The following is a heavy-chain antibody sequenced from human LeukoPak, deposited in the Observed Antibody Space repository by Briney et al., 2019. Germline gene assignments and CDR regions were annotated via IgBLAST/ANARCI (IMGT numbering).Heavy chain of an antibody. V-gene: IGHV5-51*01. D-gene: IGHD1-26*01. CDR3: ARHVGPSGSYSNPLAY. CDR2: IYPGDSDT. Sequence: TGESLKISCKGSGYSFTNYWIGWVRQMPGKGLEWMGIIYPGDSDTRYSPSFQGQVTISADKSISTAYLQWSSLKASDTAMYYCARHVGPSGSYSNPLAYWGQGTLVTVSS. CDR1: GYSFTNYW. J-gene: IGHJ4*02.